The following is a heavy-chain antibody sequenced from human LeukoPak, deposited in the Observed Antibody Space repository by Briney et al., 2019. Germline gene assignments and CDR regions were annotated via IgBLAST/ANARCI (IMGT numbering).Heavy chain of an antibody. J-gene: IGHJ4*02. CDR2: IYWDDDE. Sequence: SGPTLVKPTETLTLTCTFSEFSLTTTGVGVGWIRQPPGKALEWLALIYWDDDERSSPSLKSRLTITKDTSKSQVVLTLTNMEPVDTATYYCAHTGGYVDYYFDYWGQGTLVTVSS. CDR3: AHTGGYVDYYFDY. D-gene: IGHD4-17*01. CDR1: EFSLTTTGVG. V-gene: IGHV2-5*02.